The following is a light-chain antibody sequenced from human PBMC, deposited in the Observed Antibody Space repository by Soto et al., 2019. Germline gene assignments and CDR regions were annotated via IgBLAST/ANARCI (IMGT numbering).Light chain of an antibody. Sequence: QSALTQPASVSGSPGQSITISCTGTSSDVGGYDYVSWYQQHPGKAPKLMIYDVSNRPLGVSNRFSGSKSGNTASLTISVLQAADEADYYCSSYTSSSFLVFGGGTKLTVL. CDR3: SSYTSSSFLV. V-gene: IGLV2-14*03. J-gene: IGLJ2*01. CDR1: SSDVGGYDY. CDR2: DVS.